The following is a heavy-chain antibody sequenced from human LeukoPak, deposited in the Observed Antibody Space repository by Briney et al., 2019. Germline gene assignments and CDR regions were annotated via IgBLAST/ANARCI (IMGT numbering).Heavy chain of an antibody. J-gene: IGHJ4*02. CDR3: MTSATH. CDR1: GFTFSNSW. Sequence: GGSLRLSCGASGFTFSNSWMSWVRQAPGKGLEWVANIKPDGSEKFYVDSVKGRFTISRDNAKNSLFLQMNSMRVEDTAVYYCMTSATHWGQGTLVTVSS. V-gene: IGHV3-7*03. CDR2: IKPDGSEK.